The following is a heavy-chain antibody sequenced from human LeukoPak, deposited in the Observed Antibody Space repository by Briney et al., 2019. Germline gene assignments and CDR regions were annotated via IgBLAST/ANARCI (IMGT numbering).Heavy chain of an antibody. V-gene: IGHV4-61*02. D-gene: IGHD3-10*01. CDR2: IYTSGST. CDR3: ARVQSTLWFGELFPNYFDY. Sequence: SQTLSLTCTVSGGSISSGSYYWSWIRQPAGKGLEWIGRIYTSGSTNYNPSLKSRVTISVDTSKSQFSLKLSSVTAADTAVHYCARVQSTLWFGELFPNYFDYWGQGTLVTVSS. CDR1: GGSISSGSYY. J-gene: IGHJ4*02.